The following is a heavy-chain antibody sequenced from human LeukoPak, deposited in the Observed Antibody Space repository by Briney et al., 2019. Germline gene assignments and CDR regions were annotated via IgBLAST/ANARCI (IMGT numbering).Heavy chain of an antibody. CDR3: ARAGYGSGSYYEYYYYYYMDV. V-gene: IGHV3-11*01. CDR1: GFTFSDYY. J-gene: IGHJ6*03. Sequence: GGSLRLSCAASGFTFSDYYMSWIRQAPGKGLEWVSYISSSGSTIYYADSVKGRFTISRDNAKNSLCLQMNSLRAEDTAVYYCARAGYGSGSYYEYYYYYYMDVWGKGTTVTVSS. D-gene: IGHD3-10*01. CDR2: ISSSGSTI.